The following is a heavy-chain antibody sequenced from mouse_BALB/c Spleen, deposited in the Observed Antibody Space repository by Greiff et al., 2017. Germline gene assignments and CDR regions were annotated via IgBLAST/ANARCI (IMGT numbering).Heavy chain of an antibody. V-gene: IGHV1S137*01. CDR2: ISTYYGDA. J-gene: IGHJ4*01. D-gene: IGHD2-14*01. CDR1: GYTFTDYA. Sequence: QVHVKQSGAELVRPGVSVKISCKGSGYTFTDYAMHWVKQSHAKSLEWIGVISTYYGDASYNQKFKGKATMTVDKSSSTAYMELARLTSEDSAIYYCARGTPGAMDYWGQGTSVTVSS. CDR3: ARGTPGAMDY.